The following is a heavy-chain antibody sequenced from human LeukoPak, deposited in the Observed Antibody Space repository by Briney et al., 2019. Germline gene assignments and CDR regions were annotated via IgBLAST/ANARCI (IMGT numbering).Heavy chain of an antibody. CDR2: IIPIFGTA. V-gene: IGHV1-69*05. CDR3: ARDKRYGDYTVDY. D-gene: IGHD4-17*01. J-gene: IGHJ4*02. CDR1: GGTFSSYA. Sequence: GASVKVSCKASGGTFSSYAISWVRQAPGQGLEWMGGIIPIFGTANYAQKLQGRVTMTTDTSTSTAYMELRSLRSDDTAVYYCARDKRYGDYTVDYWGQGTLVTVSS.